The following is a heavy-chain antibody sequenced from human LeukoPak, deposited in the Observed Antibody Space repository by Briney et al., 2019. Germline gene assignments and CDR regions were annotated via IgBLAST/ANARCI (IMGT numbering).Heavy chain of an antibody. CDR3: ARGRGYGSALQRY. CDR2: IYYSGST. Sequence: SETLSLTCTVSGGSISSYYWNWIRQPPGKGLEWIGYIYYSGSTNYNPSLKSRVTISVDTSKNQFSLKLSSVTAADTAVYYCARGRGYGSALQRYWGQGTLVTVSS. CDR1: GGSISSYY. V-gene: IGHV4-59*12. J-gene: IGHJ4*02. D-gene: IGHD3-10*01.